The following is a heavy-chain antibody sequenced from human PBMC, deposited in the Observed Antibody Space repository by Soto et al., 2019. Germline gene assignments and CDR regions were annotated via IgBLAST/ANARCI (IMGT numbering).Heavy chain of an antibody. Sequence: SETLSLTCTVSGGSISSYYWSWIRQPPGKGLEWIGYIYYSGSTNYNPSLKSRVTISVDTSKNRFSLKLSSVTAADTAVYYCARRGNYYDSSGYLYYYYGMDVWGQGTTVTVSS. CDR1: GGSISSYY. CDR3: ARRGNYYDSSGYLYYYYGMDV. D-gene: IGHD3-22*01. J-gene: IGHJ6*02. V-gene: IGHV4-59*01. CDR2: IYYSGST.